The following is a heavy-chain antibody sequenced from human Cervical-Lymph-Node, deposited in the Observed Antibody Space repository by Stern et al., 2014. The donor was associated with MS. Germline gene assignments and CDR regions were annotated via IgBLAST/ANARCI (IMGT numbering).Heavy chain of an antibody. CDR2: INPNSGGT. CDR3: ATVGTSDY. CDR1: GYSFTGYD. Sequence: QVQLVQSGAEVKKPGASVKVSCKASGYSFTGYDMHWVRHAPGQGLEWMGRINPNSGGTNYEQKFEGRVTMTRDTSINTAYMELSSLRSDDTAVYYCATVGTSDYWGQGTLVTVSS. J-gene: IGHJ4*02. V-gene: IGHV1-2*06.